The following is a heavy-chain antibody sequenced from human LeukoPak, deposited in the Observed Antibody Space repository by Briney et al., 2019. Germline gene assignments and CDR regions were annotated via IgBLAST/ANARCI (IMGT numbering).Heavy chain of an antibody. CDR1: GFTFSSYW. J-gene: IGHJ3*02. CDR3: ARDQSRHLYSGSHYSASAFDI. Sequence: GGSLRLSCAASGFTFSSYWMSWVRQAPGKGLEWVANIKQDGSEKYYVDSVKGRFTISRDNAKNSLYLQMNSLRAEDTAVYYCARDQSRHLYSGSHYSASAFDIWGQGTMVTVSS. CDR2: IKQDGSEK. V-gene: IGHV3-7*01. D-gene: IGHD1-26*01.